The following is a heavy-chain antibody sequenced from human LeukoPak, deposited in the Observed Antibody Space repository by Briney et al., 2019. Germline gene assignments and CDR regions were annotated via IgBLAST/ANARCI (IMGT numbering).Heavy chain of an antibody. CDR2: IFYSGST. V-gene: IGHV4-39*01. CDR1: GDSISSSSYY. Sequence: SETLSLTCTVSGDSISSSSYYWGWIRQPPGKGLEWIGSIFYSGSTYYSPSLKSRVTVSVDTSKNQFSLKLTSVTAADTAVYYCARRGPVVPAAIGVWFDPWGQGTLVTVSS. D-gene: IGHD2-2*02. CDR3: ARRGPVVPAAIGVWFDP. J-gene: IGHJ5*02.